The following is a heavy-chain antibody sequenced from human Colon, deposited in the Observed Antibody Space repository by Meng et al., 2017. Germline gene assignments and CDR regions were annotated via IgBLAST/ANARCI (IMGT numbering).Heavy chain of an antibody. CDR2: ITSERDGTKT. CDR1: GFSFNMAW. D-gene: IGHD3-10*01. V-gene: IGHV3-15*05. Sequence: GGSLRLSCAASGFSFNMAWMTWVRQAPGKGLEWVGRITSERDGTKTAYGAPVKGRFTISRDDSKNTLYREVNSLKSEDTAVYYCTTDLGGSGTYDHHGYWGQGTLVTVSS. J-gene: IGHJ4*02. CDR3: TTDLGGSGTYDHHGY.